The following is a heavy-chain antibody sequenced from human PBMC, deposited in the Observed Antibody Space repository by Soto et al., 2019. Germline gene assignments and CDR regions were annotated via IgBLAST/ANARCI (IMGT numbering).Heavy chain of an antibody. Sequence: ASVKVSCKASGYTFTSYDINWVRQATGQGLEWMGWMNPNSGNTGYAQKFQGRVTMTRNTSISTAYMELSSLRSEDTAVYYCARASSSSFRFDQWGQGTLVTVS. CDR2: MNPNSGNT. J-gene: IGHJ5*02. CDR1: GYTFTSYD. D-gene: IGHD6-6*01. V-gene: IGHV1-8*01. CDR3: ARASSSSFRFDQ.